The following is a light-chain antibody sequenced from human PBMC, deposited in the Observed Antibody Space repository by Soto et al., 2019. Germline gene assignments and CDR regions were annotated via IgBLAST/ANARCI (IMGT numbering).Light chain of an antibody. CDR1: SSNIGNNS. CDR2: NNN. V-gene: IGLV1-51*01. Sequence: QSVLTQPPSVSAAPGQKVTISCSGSSSNIGNNSVSWYQQLPGTAPKLLIYNNNKRPSGIPDRFSGSKSGTSATLGINGLQTGDEADYYCGTWDSSLSAGYVFGTGTKLTVL. J-gene: IGLJ1*01. CDR3: GTWDSSLSAGYV.